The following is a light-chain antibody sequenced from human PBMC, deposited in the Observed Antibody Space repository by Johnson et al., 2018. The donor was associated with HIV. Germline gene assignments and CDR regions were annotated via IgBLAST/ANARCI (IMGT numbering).Light chain of an antibody. V-gene: IGLV1-51*01. Sequence: QSALTQPPSVSAAPGQKVTISCSGTSSNIGNNYVSWYQQFPGTAPKLVIYDNNNRPSGIPARFSGSKSGTSATLGITGLQTGDEADYYCGTWDSSLSAGGANYVFGTGTKVTVL. CDR2: DNN. CDR1: SSNIGNNY. J-gene: IGLJ1*01. CDR3: GTWDSSLSAGGANYV.